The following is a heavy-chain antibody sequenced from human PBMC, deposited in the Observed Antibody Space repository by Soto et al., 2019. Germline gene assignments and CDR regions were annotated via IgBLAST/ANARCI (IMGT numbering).Heavy chain of an antibody. D-gene: IGHD5-12*01. J-gene: IGHJ4*02. Sequence: SETLSLTCTVSGCSVSSSSYYWGWIRQSPGKGLEWIGTIYYSGSTYYNPSLESRVTISVDTSKNQFSLYLSSVTAADTAVYYCARAGGYDRFDYWGQGTLVTVSS. CDR2: IYYSGST. V-gene: IGHV4-39*07. CDR3: ARAGGYDRFDY. CDR1: GCSVSSSSYY.